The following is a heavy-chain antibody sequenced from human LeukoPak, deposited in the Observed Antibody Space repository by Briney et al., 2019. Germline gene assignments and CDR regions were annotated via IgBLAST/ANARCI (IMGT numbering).Heavy chain of an antibody. CDR2: INHSGST. Sequence: SETLSLTCALYGESFSGYYWSWIRQPPGKGLEWIGEINHSGSTNYNPSLKSRVTISVDTSKNQFSLKLSSVTAAATAVYYCASLLSPKIHYGDYWGQGTLVTVSS. V-gene: IGHV4-34*01. J-gene: IGHJ4*02. CDR1: GESFSGYY. D-gene: IGHD3-10*01. CDR3: ASLLSPKIHYGDY.